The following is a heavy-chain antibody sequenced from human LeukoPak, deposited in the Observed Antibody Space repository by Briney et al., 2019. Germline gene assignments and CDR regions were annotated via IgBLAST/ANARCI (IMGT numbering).Heavy chain of an antibody. CDR3: VRGSVTVDP. J-gene: IGHJ5*02. CDR2: VYTSGTT. V-gene: IGHV4-61*02. Sequence: SQTLSLTCTVSGDSISSGIFYWSWIRQPAGKGLEWIGRVYTSGTTNYNPSLKSRVTISVDSSRNQFSLKLTSVTAADTAVYYSVRGSVTVDPWRPGTLVTVSS. D-gene: IGHD3-16*01. CDR1: GDSISSGIFY.